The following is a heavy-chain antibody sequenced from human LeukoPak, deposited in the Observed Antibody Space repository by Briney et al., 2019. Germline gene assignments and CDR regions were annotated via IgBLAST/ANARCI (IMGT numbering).Heavy chain of an antibody. J-gene: IGHJ5*02. CDR3: ARSLWFGSLIWFDP. CDR1: GFTVSSNY. D-gene: IGHD3-10*01. CDR2: IYSGGST. V-gene: IGHV3-66*01. Sequence: PGGSLRLSCAASGFTVSSNYMSWVRQAPGKGLEWVSVIYSGGSTHYADSVKGRFTISRDNSKNTLYLQMNSLRAEDTAVYYCARSLWFGSLIWFDPWGQGTLVTVSS.